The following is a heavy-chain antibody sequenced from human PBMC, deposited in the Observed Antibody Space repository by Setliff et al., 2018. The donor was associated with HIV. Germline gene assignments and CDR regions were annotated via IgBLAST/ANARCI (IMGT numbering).Heavy chain of an antibody. Sequence: GASVKVSCKVSVYTLTEVSMHWVRQTPGNGLEWLGGFDPEGGQTICAPKFLGRIAMTEDTSADTAYMELSRLRSEDTAVYYCTTGLRWLVESTGKYFQQWGQGTLVTVSS. CDR1: VYTLTEVS. D-gene: IGHD1-26*01. CDR3: TTGLRWLVESTGKYFQQ. CDR2: FDPEGGQT. J-gene: IGHJ1*01. V-gene: IGHV1-24*01.